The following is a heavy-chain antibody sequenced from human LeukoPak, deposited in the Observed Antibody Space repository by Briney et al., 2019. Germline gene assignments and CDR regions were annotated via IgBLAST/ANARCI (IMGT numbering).Heavy chain of an antibody. D-gene: IGHD2-15*01. CDR3: ARGYCSGGSCYRGYFDY. Sequence: SETLSLTCAVSGGSISSYNRSWVRQPPGKGLEWVGYIYYSGSTNYNTSLKRGGTISVDTCKNKLSLKLTSVTAADTAVYYCARGYCSGGSCYRGYFDYWGQGTLVTVSS. J-gene: IGHJ4*02. V-gene: IGHV4-59*01. CDR2: IYYSGST. CDR1: GGSISSYN.